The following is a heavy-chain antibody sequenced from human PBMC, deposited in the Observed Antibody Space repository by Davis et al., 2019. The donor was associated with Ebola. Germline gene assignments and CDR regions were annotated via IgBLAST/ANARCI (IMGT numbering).Heavy chain of an antibody. J-gene: IGHJ4*02. V-gene: IGHV3-30-3*02. CDR1: GNTFTNYH. CDR3: AKRSGPDY. Sequence: SCKATGNTFTNYHMHWVRQAPGQGLEWVAVISYDGSNKYYADSVKGRFTISRDNSKNTLYLQINSLREEDTSVFYCAKRSGPDYWGQGTLVTVSS. D-gene: IGHD2-15*01. CDR2: ISYDGSNK.